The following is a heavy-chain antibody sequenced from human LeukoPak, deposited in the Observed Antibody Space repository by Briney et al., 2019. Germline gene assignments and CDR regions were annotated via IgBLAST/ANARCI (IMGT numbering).Heavy chain of an antibody. CDR1: GGSISSYY. D-gene: IGHD1-1*01. V-gene: IGHV4-59*12. Sequence: PSETLSLTCTVSGGSISSYYWSWIRQPPGKGLEWIGYIYYSGSTNYNPSLKSRVTISVDTSKNQFSLKLSSVTAADTAVYYCARGILERRPRTVQPQYYFDYWGQGTLVTVSS. J-gene: IGHJ4*02. CDR3: ARGILERRPRTVQPQYYFDY. CDR2: IYYSGST.